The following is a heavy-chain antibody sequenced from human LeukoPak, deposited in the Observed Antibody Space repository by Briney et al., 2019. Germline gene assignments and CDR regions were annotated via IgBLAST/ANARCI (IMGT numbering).Heavy chain of an antibody. J-gene: IGHJ1*01. CDR2: TNNGGADI. CDR3: ARVGYYDSSGYYAYLQH. D-gene: IGHD3-22*01. V-gene: IGHV3-74*01. CDR1: GFTICSYW. Sequence: QPGGSLTLNCAAAGFTICSYWRHRHAQAQGHGLVWIIITNNGGADISYAGSVKGGFTISRDNAKNTLYLQMNSLRAEDTAVYYCARVGYYDSSGYYAYLQHWGQGTLVTVSS.